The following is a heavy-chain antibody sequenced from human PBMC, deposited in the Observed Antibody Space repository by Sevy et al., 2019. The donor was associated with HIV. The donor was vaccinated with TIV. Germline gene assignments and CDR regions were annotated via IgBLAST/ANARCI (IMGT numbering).Heavy chain of an antibody. V-gene: IGHV4-59*01. D-gene: IGHD1-20*01. J-gene: IGHJ4*02. CDR3: ARVGFNWNDVDY. Sequence: SETLSLTCTVSGASMNIYYWSWIRQPPGKGLEWIGYIYYSGTTNYNPSLKSRLTISIDTSKNQFSLKLSFVTAADTGVYYWARVGFNWNDVDYWGQGTLVTVSS. CDR1: GASMNIYY. CDR2: IYYSGTT.